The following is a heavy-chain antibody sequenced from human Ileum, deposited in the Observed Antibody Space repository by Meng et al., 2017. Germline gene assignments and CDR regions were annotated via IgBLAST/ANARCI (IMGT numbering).Heavy chain of an antibody. Sequence: QVQLQESGPGLVKPSQTLSLTCTVSGGSISSGGYYWSWIRQHPGKGLEWFGYIYDSGSTYYNPSLKSRIAISGDTSKNQFSLNLSSVTAADTAVYYCARGGTAYFDYWGQGTLVTVSS. CDR1: GGSISSGGYY. CDR3: ARGGTAYFDY. CDR2: IYDSGST. J-gene: IGHJ4*02. V-gene: IGHV4-31*03. D-gene: IGHD1-1*01.